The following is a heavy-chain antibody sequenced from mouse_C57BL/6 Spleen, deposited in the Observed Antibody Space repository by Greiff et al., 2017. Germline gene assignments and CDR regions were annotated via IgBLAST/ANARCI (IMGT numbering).Heavy chain of an antibody. Sequence: VQLQQPGTELVKPGASVKLSCKASGYTFTSYWMHWVKQRPGQGLEWIGNINPSNGGTNYNEKFKSKATLTVDKSSSTAYLQLSSLTSEGSAVYYCAREGRGTTVAFDVWGTGTTVTVSS. D-gene: IGHD1-1*01. J-gene: IGHJ1*03. CDR3: AREGRGTTVAFDV. CDR1: GYTFTSYW. CDR2: INPSNGGT. V-gene: IGHV1-53*01.